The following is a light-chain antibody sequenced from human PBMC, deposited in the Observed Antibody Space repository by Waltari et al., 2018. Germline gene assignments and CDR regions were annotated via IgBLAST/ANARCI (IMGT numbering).Light chain of an antibody. CDR2: KAS. CDR3: QQYNGYWT. V-gene: IGKV1-5*03. Sequence: DIQMTQSPSTLSASVGDRVTITCRASQSISSWLAWYQQKPGTAPKLLIYKASTLESGVPSRCSGSGSGTEFTLTINSLQPDDFATYYCQQYNGYWTFGQGTKVKSN. CDR1: QSISSW. J-gene: IGKJ1*01.